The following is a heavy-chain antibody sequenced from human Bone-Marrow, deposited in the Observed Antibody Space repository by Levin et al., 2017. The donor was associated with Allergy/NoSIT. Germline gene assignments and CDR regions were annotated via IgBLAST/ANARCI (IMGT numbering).Heavy chain of an antibody. CDR2: ISTSGAT. D-gene: IGHD3/OR15-3a*01. CDR3: VRGTGTFTLPGNNYFDS. V-gene: IGHV4-61*02. CDR1: GVSFTSADYY. Sequence: SQTLSLTCTVSGVSFTSADYYWSWIRQPAGKGLEWIWRISTSGATNYNPSLEGRVTLSLQTSKKQLSLELTSVTATDTAVYFCVRGTGTFTLPGNNYFDSWGQGTLVTVSS. J-gene: IGHJ4*02.